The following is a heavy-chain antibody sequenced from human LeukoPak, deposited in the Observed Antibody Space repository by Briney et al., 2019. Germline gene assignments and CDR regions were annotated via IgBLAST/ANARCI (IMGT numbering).Heavy chain of an antibody. CDR1: GGSFSGYY. CDR2: INHSGST. D-gene: IGHD2-2*01. CDR3: ARGTLVVPAAHPGMDV. J-gene: IGHJ6*04. Sequence: SETLSLTCAVYGGSFSGYYWSWIRQPPGKGLEWIGEINHSGSTNYNPSLKSRVTISVDTSKNQFSLKLSSVTAADTAVYYCARGTLVVPAAHPGMDVWGKGTTVTVSS. V-gene: IGHV4-34*01.